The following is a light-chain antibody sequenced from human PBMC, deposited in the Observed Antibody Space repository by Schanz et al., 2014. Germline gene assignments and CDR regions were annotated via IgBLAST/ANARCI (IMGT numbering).Light chain of an antibody. CDR2: KVT. CDR3: CSYAGRSLI. V-gene: IGLV2-8*01. CDR1: SSDVGGYNF. Sequence: QSALTQPASVSGSPGQSITISCTGTSSDVGGYNFVSWYQQIPGKAPKLMIYKVTQRPSGVPDRFSGSKSGNTASLTVSGLQADDEADYYCCSYAGRSLIFGGGTKLTVL. J-gene: IGLJ2*01.